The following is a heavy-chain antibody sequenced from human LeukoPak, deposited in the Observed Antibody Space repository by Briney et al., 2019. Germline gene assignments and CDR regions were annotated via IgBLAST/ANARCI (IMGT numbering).Heavy chain of an antibody. CDR3: ARGVLLWFGGRRNWFDP. Sequence: SETLSLTCAVYGGSFSGYYWSWIRQPPGKGLEWIGEINHSGSTNYNPSLKSRVTISVDTSKNQFSLKLSSVTAADTAVYYCARGVLLWFGGRRNWFDPWGQGTLVTVSS. J-gene: IGHJ5*02. CDR2: INHSGST. D-gene: IGHD3-10*01. CDR1: GGSFSGYY. V-gene: IGHV4-34*01.